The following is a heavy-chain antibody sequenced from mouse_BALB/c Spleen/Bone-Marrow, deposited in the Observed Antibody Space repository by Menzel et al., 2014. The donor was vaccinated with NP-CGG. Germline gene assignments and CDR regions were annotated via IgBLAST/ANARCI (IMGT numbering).Heavy chain of an antibody. Sequence: EVQLQQAGGGLVKPGGSLKLSCAASGFAFSSYDMSWVRQTPVKRLEGVAYISSGGGRTYFPDTVKGRFSIFRNNAKNTLFQKMSSLKYEDTAMYYCARPVHYYSYGAYWGQGTLVTVSA. J-gene: IGHJ3*01. V-gene: IGHV5-12-1*01. D-gene: IGHD1-2*01. CDR1: GFAFSSYD. CDR2: ISSGGGRT. CDR3: ARPVHYYSYGAY.